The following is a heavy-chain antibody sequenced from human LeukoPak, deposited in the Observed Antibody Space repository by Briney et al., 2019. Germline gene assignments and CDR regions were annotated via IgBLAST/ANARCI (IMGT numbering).Heavy chain of an antibody. CDR2: IIPILGIA. J-gene: IGHJ4*02. CDR1: GYTFTGYY. CDR3: ARGGIIAAAGDFDY. Sequence: GASVKVSCKASGYTFTGYYMHWVRQAPGQGLEWMGRIIPILGIANYAQKFQGRVTITADKSTSTAYMELSSLRSEDTAVYYCARGGIIAAAGDFDYWGQGTLVTVSS. V-gene: IGHV1-69*04. D-gene: IGHD6-13*01.